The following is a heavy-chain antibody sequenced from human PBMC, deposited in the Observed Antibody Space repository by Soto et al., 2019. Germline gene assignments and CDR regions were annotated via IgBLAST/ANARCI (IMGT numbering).Heavy chain of an antibody. J-gene: IGHJ5*02. D-gene: IGHD5-12*01. CDR3: VRDRGHTGYEQNWFDP. CDR1: GGSFSSGDYY. CDR2: IYYTVSI. Sequence: PSETLSLTCTVSGGSFSSGDYYWSWIRQPPGKGLEWIGHIYYTVSIYYNPSLKRRFTMSIDTSKNQLSLRLTTLTAADTAVYYCVRDRGHTGYEQNWFDPWGPGTQVTVSS. V-gene: IGHV4-30-4*01.